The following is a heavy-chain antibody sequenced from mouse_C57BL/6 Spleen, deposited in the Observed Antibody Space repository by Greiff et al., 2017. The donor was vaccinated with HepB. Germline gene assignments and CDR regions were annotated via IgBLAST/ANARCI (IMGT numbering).Heavy chain of an antibody. D-gene: IGHD1-1*01. CDR3: ASPSGSSRGYAMDY. CDR2: ISSGGSYT. J-gene: IGHJ4*01. Sequence: EVKLMESGGDLVKPGGSLKLSCAASGFTFSSYGMSWVRQTPDKRLEWVATISSGGSYTYYPDSVKGRFTISRDNAKNTLYLQMSSLKSEDTAMYYCASPSGSSRGYAMDYWGQGTSVTVSS. V-gene: IGHV5-6*01. CDR1: GFTFSSYG.